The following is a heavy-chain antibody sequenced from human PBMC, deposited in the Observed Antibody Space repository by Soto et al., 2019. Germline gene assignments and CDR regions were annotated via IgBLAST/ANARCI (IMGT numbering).Heavy chain of an antibody. J-gene: IGHJ6*02. V-gene: IGHV4-34*01. CDR3: ASFRYQLLRSYYYYGMDV. CDR1: GGSFSGYY. Sequence: QVQLQQWGAGLLKPSETLSLTCAVYGGSFSGYYWSWIRQPPGKGLEWIGEINHSGSTNYNPSLKSRVTISVDTSKNQFSRKLSSVTAADTAVYYCASFRYQLLRSYYYYGMDVWGQGTTVTVSS. CDR2: INHSGST. D-gene: IGHD2-2*01.